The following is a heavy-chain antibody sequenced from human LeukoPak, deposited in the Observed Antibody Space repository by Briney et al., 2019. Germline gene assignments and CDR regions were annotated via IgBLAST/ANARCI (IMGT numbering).Heavy chain of an antibody. D-gene: IGHD6-19*01. CDR1: GFSFSNYD. V-gene: IGHV3-30*18. Sequence: GRSLRLSCAASGFSFSNYDIHWVRQAPGKGLEWVALISYDETNKYYADSVKGRFTISRDNSKNTVFLQMNSLRPEDTAVYYCAKDAYSSRPNWFDPWGQGTLVTVSS. CDR2: ISYDETNK. J-gene: IGHJ5*02. CDR3: AKDAYSSRPNWFDP.